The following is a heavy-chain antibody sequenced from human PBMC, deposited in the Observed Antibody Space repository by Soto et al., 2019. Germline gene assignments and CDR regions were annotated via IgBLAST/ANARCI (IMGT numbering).Heavy chain of an antibody. CDR1: GGSISSYC. V-gene: IGHV4-59*01. Sequence: SETLSLTCTFSGGSISSYCWGWIRQPPGKGLEWIGYIYYSGSTNYNPSLKSRVTISVDTSKNQFSLKLSSVTAADTAVYYCARDMITFGGVTKRYYYGMDVWGQGTTVTV. D-gene: IGHD3-16*01. CDR2: IYYSGST. CDR3: ARDMITFGGVTKRYYYGMDV. J-gene: IGHJ6*02.